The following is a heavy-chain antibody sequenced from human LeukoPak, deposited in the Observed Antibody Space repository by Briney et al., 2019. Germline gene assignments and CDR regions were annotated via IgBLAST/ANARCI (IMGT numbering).Heavy chain of an antibody. V-gene: IGHV1-46*01. Sequence: ASVKVSCKASGYTFTSNYIHWVRQAPGQGLEWMGMIYPRDGSTSYAQKFQGRVTVTRDTSTSTVRMGLSGLRSEDTAVYYCARDGSLYCSGGSCYGEDYYGMDVWGQGTTVTVSS. CDR1: GYTFTSNY. CDR2: IYPRDGST. CDR3: ARDGSLYCSGGSCYGEDYYGMDV. D-gene: IGHD2-15*01. J-gene: IGHJ6*02.